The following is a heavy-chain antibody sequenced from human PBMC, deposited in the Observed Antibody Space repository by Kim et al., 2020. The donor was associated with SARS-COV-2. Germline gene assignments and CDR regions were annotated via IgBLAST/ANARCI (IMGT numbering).Heavy chain of an antibody. J-gene: IGHJ6*02. CDR3: ARGEPSPDGYCSGGSCPKYYYHHYGMDV. CDR2: INHRGST. V-gene: IGHV4-34*01. D-gene: IGHD2-15*01. CDR1: GGSFSGYY. Sequence: SETLSLTCAVYGGSFSGYYWTWIRQPPGKGLEWIGEINHRGSTNYDPSLKSRVTMSLDTSKNHFSLMLSSVTAADTAVYFCARGEPSPDGYCSGGSCPKYYYHHYGMDVWGQGTTVTVSS.